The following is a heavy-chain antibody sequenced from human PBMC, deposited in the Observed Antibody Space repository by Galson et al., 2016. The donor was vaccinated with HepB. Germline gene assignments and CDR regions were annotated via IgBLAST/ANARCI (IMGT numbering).Heavy chain of an antibody. J-gene: IGHJ4*02. Sequence: SLRLSCAASGFTFNNYAMSWVRQAPGKGLEWVSGISYSGGDIYYADSVKGRFTISRDNSKNTLYLQMNTLRAEDTAIYFCAKDDHSYDTSELDYWGQGTLVTVSS. CDR1: GFTFNNYA. CDR3: AKDDHSYDTSELDY. D-gene: IGHD3-22*01. CDR2: ISYSGGDI. V-gene: IGHV3-23*01.